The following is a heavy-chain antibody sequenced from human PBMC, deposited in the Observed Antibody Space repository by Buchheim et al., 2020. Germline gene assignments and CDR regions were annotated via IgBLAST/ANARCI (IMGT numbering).Heavy chain of an antibody. CDR3: ARDPIYGSGSYYNDPPFDY. Sequence: QVQLVESGGGVVQPGRSLILSCAASGFTFSTYAIHWVRQAPGKGLEWVAVISYAGSNKHYADSVKGRFTISRDTSKNTLYLQMNSLRAEDTAVYYCARDPIYGSGSYYNDPPFDYWGQGTL. J-gene: IGHJ4*02. V-gene: IGHV3-30-3*01. CDR2: ISYAGSNK. D-gene: IGHD3-10*01. CDR1: GFTFSTYA.